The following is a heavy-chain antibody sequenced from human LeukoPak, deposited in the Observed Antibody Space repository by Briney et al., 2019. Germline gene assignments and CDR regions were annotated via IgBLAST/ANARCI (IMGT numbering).Heavy chain of an antibody. J-gene: IGHJ2*01. CDR3: AKLLDWYFDL. CDR1: GFTFDDYA. CDR2: ISWNSGSI. Sequence: PGRSLRLSCAASGFTFDDYAMHWVRQAPGKGLEWVSGISWNSGSIGYADSVKGRFTISRDNAKNSLYLQMNSLRAEDTALYYCAKLLDWYFDLWGRGTLVTVSS. V-gene: IGHV3-9*01.